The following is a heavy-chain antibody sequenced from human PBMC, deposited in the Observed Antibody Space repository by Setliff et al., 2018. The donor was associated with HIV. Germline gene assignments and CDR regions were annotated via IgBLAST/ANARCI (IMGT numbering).Heavy chain of an antibody. J-gene: IGHJ6*02. CDR2: IYTSGST. Sequence: SETLSLTCSVSGVSINRTDHYWGWIRQSPGKSLEWIGYIYTSGSTNYNPSLKSRVTISVDTSKNQFSLKLSSVTAADTAVYYCARTFGDLKHYNYYYTIDVWGQGTTVTVSS. V-gene: IGHV4-61*05. CDR1: GVSINRTDHY. CDR3: ARTFGDLKHYNYYYTIDV. D-gene: IGHD3-10*01.